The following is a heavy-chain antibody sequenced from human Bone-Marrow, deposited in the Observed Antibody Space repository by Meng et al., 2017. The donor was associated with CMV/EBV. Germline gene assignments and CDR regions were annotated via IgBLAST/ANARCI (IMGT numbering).Heavy chain of an antibody. CDR1: GGTFSSYA. D-gene: IGHD1-26*01. Sequence: GGTFSSYAISWVRQAHGQGLEWMGGIIPIFGTANYAQKFRGRVTITTDESTSTAYMELSSLRSEDTAVYYCARESSGAASVYFQHWGQGTLVTVSS. V-gene: IGHV1-69*05. CDR2: IIPIFGTA. J-gene: IGHJ1*01. CDR3: ARESSGAASVYFQH.